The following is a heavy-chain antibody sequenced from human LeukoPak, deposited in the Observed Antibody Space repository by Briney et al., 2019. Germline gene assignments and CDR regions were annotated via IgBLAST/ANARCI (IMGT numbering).Heavy chain of an antibody. J-gene: IGHJ4*02. Sequence: SETLSLTCTVSGGSISSGSCYWSWIRQPAGKGLEWIGRIYTSGSTNYNPSLKSRVTISLDTSENHFSLKLSSVTAADTAVYYYARVTTGGYYNYWGQGTLVTVSS. V-gene: IGHV4-61*02. D-gene: IGHD3-22*01. CDR3: ARVTTGGYYNY. CDR1: GGSISSGSCY. CDR2: IYTSGST.